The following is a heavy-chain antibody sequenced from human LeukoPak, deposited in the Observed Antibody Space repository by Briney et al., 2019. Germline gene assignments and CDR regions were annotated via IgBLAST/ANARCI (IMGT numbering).Heavy chain of an antibody. J-gene: IGHJ4*02. CDR2: IRSKANSYAT. CDR1: GFTFSGSA. D-gene: IGHD1-26*01. Sequence: GGSLKLYCAASGFTFSGSAMHWVRQASGKGLEWVGRIRSKANSYATAYAASVKGRFTISRDDSKNTAYLQMNSLKTEDTAVYYCTRGDEFPIDYWGQGTLVTVSS. V-gene: IGHV3-73*01. CDR3: TRGDEFPIDY.